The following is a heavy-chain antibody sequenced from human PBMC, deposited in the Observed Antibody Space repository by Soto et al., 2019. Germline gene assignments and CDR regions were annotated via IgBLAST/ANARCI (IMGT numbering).Heavy chain of an antibody. Sequence: QVQLVQSGAEVKKPGASVKVSCKASGYTFTSYYMHWVRQAPGRGLEWMGIINPSGGSTNYAQKFQGRVTMTRDTSTSTVYMELSSLRSEDTAVYYCARSMGTTKVAGAYWGQGTLVTVSS. CDR1: GYTFTSYY. V-gene: IGHV1-46*01. CDR3: ARSMGTTKVAGAY. CDR2: INPSGGST. J-gene: IGHJ4*02. D-gene: IGHD1-26*01.